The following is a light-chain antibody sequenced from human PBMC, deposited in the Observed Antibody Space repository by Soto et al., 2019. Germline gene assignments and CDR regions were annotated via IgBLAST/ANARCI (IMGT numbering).Light chain of an antibody. CDR2: AAS. CDR3: QHSSQYPST. V-gene: IGKV1-39*01. Sequence: DIQMTQSPSSLSASAGDRVTITCRASQSINIYLNWYQKKPGKAPKVLIYAASNLQSGVPSRFSGSGSGTDFTLTISILQAEDSATYYCQHSSQYPSTFGQGTKLEIK. J-gene: IGKJ2*01. CDR1: QSINIY.